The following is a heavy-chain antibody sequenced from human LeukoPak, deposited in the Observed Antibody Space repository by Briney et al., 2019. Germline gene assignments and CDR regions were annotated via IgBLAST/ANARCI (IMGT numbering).Heavy chain of an antibody. D-gene: IGHD6-6*01. J-gene: IGHJ4*02. CDR1: GGSISSSSYY. CDR2: IYYSGST. Sequence: SETLSLTCTVSGGSISSSSYYWGWIRQPPGKGLEWIGSIYYSGSTYYNPSLKSRVTISVDTSKNQFSLKLSSVTAADTAVYYCARSIAALVLIDYWGQGTLVTVSS. V-gene: IGHV4-39*07. CDR3: ARSIAALVLIDY.